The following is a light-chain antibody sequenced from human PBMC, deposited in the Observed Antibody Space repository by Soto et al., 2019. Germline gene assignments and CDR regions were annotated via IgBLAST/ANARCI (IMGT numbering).Light chain of an antibody. CDR3: HQDFNLPWT. CDR1: QTVSRMY. J-gene: IGKJ1*01. V-gene: IGKV3D-7*01. CDR2: GTS. Sequence: EIVLTQSPVTLSLSPGESATLSCRASQTVSRMYLSWFQQKPGQAPRLLIYGTSTRATGIPVSFSGSGSGTDFTLTISSLQPEELAVYVCHQDFNLPWTVGQGTKVEIK.